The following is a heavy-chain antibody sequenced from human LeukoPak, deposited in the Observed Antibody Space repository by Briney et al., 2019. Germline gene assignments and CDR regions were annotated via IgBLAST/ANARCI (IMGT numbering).Heavy chain of an antibody. Sequence: ASETLSLTCTVSGGSINGYYWSWIRQPPGKGLEWIGYIYYSGSTNYNPSLKSRVTISVDTSKNQFSLKVSSVTAADTAVYYCARVGGTNYYYYGMDVWGQGTTVTVSS. CDR3: ARVGGTNYYYYGMDV. V-gene: IGHV4-59*01. J-gene: IGHJ6*02. CDR2: IYYSGST. D-gene: IGHD1-26*01. CDR1: GGSINGYY.